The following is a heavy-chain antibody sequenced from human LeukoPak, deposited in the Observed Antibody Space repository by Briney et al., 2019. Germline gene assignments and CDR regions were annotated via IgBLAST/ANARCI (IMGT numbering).Heavy chain of an antibody. Sequence: KPGGPLRLSCAASGFTFSSYSMNWVRQAPGKGLEWVSSISSSSSYIYYADSVKGRFTISRDNAKNSLYLQMNSLRAEDTAVYYCARDLWGYSSSDNFDYWGQGTLVTVSS. V-gene: IGHV3-21*01. D-gene: IGHD6-6*01. J-gene: IGHJ4*02. CDR1: GFTFSSYS. CDR3: ARDLWGYSSSDNFDY. CDR2: ISSSSSYI.